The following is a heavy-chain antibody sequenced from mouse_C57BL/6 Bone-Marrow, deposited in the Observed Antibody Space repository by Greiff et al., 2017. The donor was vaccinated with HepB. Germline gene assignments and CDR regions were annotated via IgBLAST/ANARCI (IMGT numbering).Heavy chain of an antibody. Sequence: EVKLMESGGDLVKPGGSLKLSCAASGFTFSSYGMSWVRQTPDKRLEWVATISSGGSYTYYPDSLKGRFTISRDNAKNTLYLQMSSRKSEDTAQSYCDKHENGGYFDVWGTGTTVTVTS. CDR3: DKHENGGYFDV. J-gene: IGHJ1*03. D-gene: IGHD1-1*01. V-gene: IGHV5-6*01. CDR2: ISSGGSYT. CDR1: GFTFSSYG.